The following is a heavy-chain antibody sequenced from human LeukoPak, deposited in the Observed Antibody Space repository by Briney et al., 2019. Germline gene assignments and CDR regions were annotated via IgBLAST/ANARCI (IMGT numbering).Heavy chain of an antibody. V-gene: IGHV3-21*01. CDR2: ISSSSSYI. CDR3: ARDLRGDYVDYYYGMDV. Sequence: GGSLRLSCAASGFTFRSYSMNWVRQAPGKGLEWVSSISSSSSYIYYADSVKGRFTISRDNAKNSLYLQMNSLRAEDTAVYYCARDLRGDYVDYYYGMDVWGRGTTVTVSS. D-gene: IGHD4-17*01. J-gene: IGHJ6*02. CDR1: GFTFRSYS.